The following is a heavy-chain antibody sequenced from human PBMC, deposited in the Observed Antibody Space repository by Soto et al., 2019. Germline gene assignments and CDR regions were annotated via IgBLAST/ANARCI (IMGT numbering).Heavy chain of an antibody. D-gene: IGHD2-15*01. CDR2: IYTSGST. CDR3: ARDSPSPYCSGGSCYSAWYFDL. J-gene: IGHJ2*01. CDR1: GGSISSYY. Sequence: QVQLQESGPGLVKPSETLSLTCTVSGGSISSYYWSWIRQPAGKGLEWIGRIYTSGSTNYNPSLKSRVTMSVDTSKNQFSLKISSVTAADTAVYYCARDSPSPYCSGGSCYSAWYFDLWGRGTLVTVSS. V-gene: IGHV4-4*07.